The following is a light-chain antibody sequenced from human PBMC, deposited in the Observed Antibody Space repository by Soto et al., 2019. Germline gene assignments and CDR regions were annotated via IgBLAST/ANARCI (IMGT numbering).Light chain of an antibody. V-gene: IGLV2-14*01. J-gene: IGLJ1*01. Sequence: LTQPASVSGSPGQSITISCTGTSSDVGGYNYVSWYQQHPGKAPQHMIYDVGNRPSGVSNRFSGSKSGNTASLTFSGLQAEDEADYYCSSYRSSSTPCYVFGTGTKVTVL. CDR2: DVG. CDR3: SSYRSSSTPCYV. CDR1: SSDVGGYNY.